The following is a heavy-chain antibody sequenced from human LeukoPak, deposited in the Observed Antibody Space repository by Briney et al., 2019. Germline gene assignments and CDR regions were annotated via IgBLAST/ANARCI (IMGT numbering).Heavy chain of an antibody. J-gene: IGHJ4*01. CDR3: AGRRYGGNYFDY. V-gene: IGHV3-66*01. D-gene: IGHD4-23*01. CDR1: EFTVSNNY. Sequence: PGGSLRLSCAASEFTVSNNYMSWVRQAPGKGLEWVSIIYSGGNTYYADSVKGRFTISRDNSNNTLYLQMNSLRAEDTAVYYCAGRRYGGNYFDYWGHGTLVTVSS. CDR2: IYSGGNT.